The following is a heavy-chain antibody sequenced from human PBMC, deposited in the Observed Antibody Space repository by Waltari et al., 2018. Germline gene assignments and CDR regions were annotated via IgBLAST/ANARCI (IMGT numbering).Heavy chain of an antibody. V-gene: IGHV3-48*04. Sequence: EVQLVESGGHLVQPGGSLRLSCAASGFTFSSYSMNWVRQAPGKGLEWVSYIGCGSGTTIYYAESVKGRFTISRDNAKNSLYLQMNSLRPEDTAVYYCARASQIDYWGQGTLVTVSS. CDR1: GFTFSSYS. CDR2: IGCGSGTTI. J-gene: IGHJ4*02. CDR3: ARASQIDY.